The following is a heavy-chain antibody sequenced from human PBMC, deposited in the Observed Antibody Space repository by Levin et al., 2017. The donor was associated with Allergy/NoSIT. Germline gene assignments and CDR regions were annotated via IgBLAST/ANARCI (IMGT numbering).Heavy chain of an antibody. Sequence: GESLKISCAASGFTFSTYWMHWVRQVPGKGLEWVSRMNSDGSNRGYATSVKGRFTISRDNAKNTLYLQMNSLRAEDTAMYYCASSNYGANFDDYWGQGTLVTVSS. J-gene: IGHJ4*02. CDR2: MNSDGSNR. D-gene: IGHD4-23*01. CDR3: ASSNYGANFDDY. V-gene: IGHV3-74*01. CDR1: GFTFSTYW.